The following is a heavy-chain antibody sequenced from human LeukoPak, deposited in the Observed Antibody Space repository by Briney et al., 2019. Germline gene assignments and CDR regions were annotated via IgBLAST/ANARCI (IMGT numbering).Heavy chain of an antibody. J-gene: IGHJ6*03. V-gene: IGHV3-23*01. Sequence: GGSLRLSCAASGFTFSSYAMSWVRQAPGEGLEWVSAISGSGGSTYYADSVKGRFTISRDNSKNTLYLQMNSLRAEDTAVYYCAKRRGLELLYYYYMDVWGKGTTVAVSS. D-gene: IGHD1-7*01. CDR3: AKRRGLELLYYYYMDV. CDR1: GFTFSSYA. CDR2: ISGSGGST.